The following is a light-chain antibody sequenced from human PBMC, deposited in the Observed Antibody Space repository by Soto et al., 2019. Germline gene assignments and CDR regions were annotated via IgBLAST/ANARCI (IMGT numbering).Light chain of an antibody. V-gene: IGKV1-5*01. CDR1: QSISSW. CDR2: DAS. J-gene: IGKJ1*01. Sequence: DFQTPQSPSTLPASVGDRVTITCRASQSISSWLAWYQQKPGKAPKLLIYDASNLESGVPSRFSGTGSGTEFTLTISSLQPDDFATYHCQHYNSYPWTFGQGTKVDIK. CDR3: QHYNSYPWT.